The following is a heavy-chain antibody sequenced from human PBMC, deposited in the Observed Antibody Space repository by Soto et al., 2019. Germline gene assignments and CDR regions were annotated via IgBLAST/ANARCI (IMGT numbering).Heavy chain of an antibody. D-gene: IGHD1-1*01. CDR3: ATWHEREPAFDV. CDR1: GLTISGKKY. V-gene: IGHV3-53*01. Sequence: DVQLVESGGGLIQPGESLRLSCAAFGLTISGKKYVAWVRQAPGKGLEWVSALYDVDGSFYADSVTGRFTTSSDSSKTTVYLLMNDLRPDDTAVYYCATWHEREPAFDVWGQGTTVTISS. J-gene: IGHJ3*01. CDR2: LYDVDGS.